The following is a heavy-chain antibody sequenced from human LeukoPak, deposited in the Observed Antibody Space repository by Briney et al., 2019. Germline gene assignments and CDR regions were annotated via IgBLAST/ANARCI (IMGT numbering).Heavy chain of an antibody. D-gene: IGHD1-7*01. CDR3: VREVRLWELRFYYYYGMDV. J-gene: IGHJ6*02. CDR1: GYTFTSYG. V-gene: IGHV1-18*04. CDR2: ISAYNGNT. Sequence: GASVKVSCKASGYTFTSYGISWVRQAPGQGLEWMGWISAYNGNTNYAQKLQGRVTMTTDTSTSTAYMELRSLRSDDTAVYYCVREVRLWELRFYYYYGMDVWGQGTTVTVSS.